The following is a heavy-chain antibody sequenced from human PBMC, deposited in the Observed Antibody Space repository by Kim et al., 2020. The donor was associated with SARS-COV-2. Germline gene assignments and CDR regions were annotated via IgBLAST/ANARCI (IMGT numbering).Heavy chain of an antibody. J-gene: IGHJ3*02. V-gene: IGHV3-23*01. CDR3: AKNVGTLPGPGAFDI. Sequence: DSVKGRFTISRDNSKNTLYLQMNSLRAEDTAVYYCAKNVGTLPGPGAFDIWGQGTMVTVSS. D-gene: IGHD1-26*01.